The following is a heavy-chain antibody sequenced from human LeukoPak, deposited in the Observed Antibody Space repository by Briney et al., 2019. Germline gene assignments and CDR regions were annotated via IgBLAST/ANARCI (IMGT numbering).Heavy chain of an antibody. V-gene: IGHV4-34*01. J-gene: IGHJ4*02. CDR3: ARSGRGITMVRGVRFPFDY. CDR1: GGSFSGYY. CDR2: INHSGST. Sequence: SETLSLTCAVYGGSFSGYYWSWIRQPPGKGLEWLGEINHSGSTNYNPSLKSRVTISVDTSKNQFSLKLSSVTAADTAVYYCARSGRGITMVRGVRFPFDYWGQGTLVTVSS. D-gene: IGHD3-10*01.